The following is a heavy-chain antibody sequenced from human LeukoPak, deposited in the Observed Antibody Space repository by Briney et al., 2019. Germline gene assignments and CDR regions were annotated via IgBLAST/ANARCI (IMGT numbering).Heavy chain of an antibody. D-gene: IGHD4-11*01. CDR3: AKRDYSNYDLDY. J-gene: IGHJ4*02. Sequence: GGSLRLSCAASGFTFSSYWMHWVRQAPGKGLVWVSRINSDGSSTSYADSVKGRFTISRDNSKNTLYLQMNSLRAEDTAVYYCAKRDYSNYDLDYWGQGTLVTVSS. V-gene: IGHV3-74*01. CDR1: GFTFSSYW. CDR2: INSDGSST.